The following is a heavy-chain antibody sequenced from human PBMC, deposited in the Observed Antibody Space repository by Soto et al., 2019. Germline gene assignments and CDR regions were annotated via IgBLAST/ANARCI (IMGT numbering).Heavy chain of an antibody. CDR1: GGSISTYY. CDR3: ARASKGPTYYDFWSGHSNAFDI. J-gene: IGHJ3*02. CDR2: IYYSGNT. D-gene: IGHD3-3*01. V-gene: IGHV4-59*01. Sequence: PSETLSLTCTVSGGSISTYYWSWIRQPPGKGLEWIGYIYYSGNTNYNPSLKSRVTISVDTSKNQFSLKLSSVTAADTAVYYCARASKGPTYYDFWSGHSNAFDIWGQGTMVTVSS.